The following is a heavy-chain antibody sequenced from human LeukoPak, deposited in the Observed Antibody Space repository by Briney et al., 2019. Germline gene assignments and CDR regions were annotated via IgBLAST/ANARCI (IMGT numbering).Heavy chain of an antibody. D-gene: IGHD3-22*01. Sequence: SSETLSLTCTVSGGSVSSGSYYWSWIRQPPGKGLEGIGYIYYSGSTNYNPSLKSRVPISVDTSKNQFSLKLSSVTAADTAVYYCARGTYYYDSSGYYYYYYGMDVWGQGTTVTVSS. CDR1: GGSVSSGSYY. V-gene: IGHV4-61*01. CDR3: ARGTYYYDSSGYYYYYYGMDV. J-gene: IGHJ6*02. CDR2: IYYSGST.